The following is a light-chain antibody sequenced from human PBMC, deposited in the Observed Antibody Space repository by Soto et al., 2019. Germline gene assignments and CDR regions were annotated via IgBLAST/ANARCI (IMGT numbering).Light chain of an antibody. J-gene: IGLJ1*01. CDR1: GSDIGTFNR. CDR2: DVN. Sequence: QSALTQPPSVSGSHGQSVTISCTGTGSDIGTFNRVSWYQQPPGTAPKLLIYDVNNRPSGVPDRFSGSKSGNTASLTISGLQAEDEADYYCSSYTSSSTYVFGTGTKVTVL. CDR3: SSYTSSSTYV. V-gene: IGLV2-18*02.